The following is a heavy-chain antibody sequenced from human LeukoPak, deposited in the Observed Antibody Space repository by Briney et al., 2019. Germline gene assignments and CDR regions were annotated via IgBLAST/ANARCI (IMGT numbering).Heavy chain of an antibody. V-gene: IGHV3-23*01. CDR1: GFTFSSSA. J-gene: IGHJ4*02. D-gene: IGHD6-6*01. CDR3: AKGAAARSYVCFDY. CDR2: ITGGSADT. Sequence: GGSLRLSCAASGFTFSSSAMSWVRQAPGKGLEWVSIITGGSADTYYADSVRGRFAISRDNSKNTLYLQMNSLRAEDSAVYYCAKGAAARSYVCFDYWGQGTLVTVSS.